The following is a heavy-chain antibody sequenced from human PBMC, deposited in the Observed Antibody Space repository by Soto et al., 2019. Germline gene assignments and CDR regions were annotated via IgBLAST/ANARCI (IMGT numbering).Heavy chain of an antibody. D-gene: IGHD3-3*01. CDR3: ARGQGDFGVLTYNWFDP. Sequence: SETLSLTCGVYGGSFRNYYWSWIRQPPGKGLEWIGYIYYSGSTFYNPSLKNRVTISLDTSKIQFSLKLSSVTAEDTAVYYCARGQGDFGVLTYNWFDPWGQGTLVTV. V-gene: IGHV4-30-4*02. CDR2: IYYSGST. CDR1: GGSFRNYY. J-gene: IGHJ5*02.